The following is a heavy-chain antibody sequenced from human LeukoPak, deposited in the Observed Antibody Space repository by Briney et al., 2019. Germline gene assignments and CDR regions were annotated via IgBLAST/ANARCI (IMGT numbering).Heavy chain of an antibody. CDR1: GFSFSSYG. V-gene: IGHV3-33*01. CDR2: IWYDGSNE. Sequence: GGSLRLSCAASGFSFSSYGMHWVRQAPGKGLEWVAVIWYDGSNEAYIDSVKGRFTISRDNSKNTLYLQMNSLRAEDTAVYYCARDRRLYCSGGSCYSSFDYWGQGTLVTVSS. D-gene: IGHD2-15*01. CDR3: ARDRRLYCSGGSCYSSFDY. J-gene: IGHJ4*02.